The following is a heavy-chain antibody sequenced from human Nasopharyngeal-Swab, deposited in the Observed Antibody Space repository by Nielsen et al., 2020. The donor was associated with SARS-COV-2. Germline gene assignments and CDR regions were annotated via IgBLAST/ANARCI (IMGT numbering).Heavy chain of an antibody. D-gene: IGHD4-11*01. CDR2: INPNSGGT. Sequence: ASVQVSCKASGYTFIGYYIHRVRQAPAQGLEWMGLINPNSGGTNYAQKLQGRVTMTTDTSTSTAYMELRSLRSDDTAVYYCAVTTVTTSSYYYYSGVDVWGQGTMVTVPS. J-gene: IGHJ6*02. CDR1: GYTFIGYY. CDR3: AVTTVTTSSYYYYSGVDV. V-gene: IGHV1-2*02.